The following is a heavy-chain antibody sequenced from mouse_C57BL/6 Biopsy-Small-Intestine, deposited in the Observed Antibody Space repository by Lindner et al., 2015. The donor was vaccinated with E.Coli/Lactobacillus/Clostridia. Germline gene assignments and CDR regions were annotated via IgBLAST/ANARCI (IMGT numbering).Heavy chain of an antibody. CDR3: ARFTQRNYYAMDY. J-gene: IGHJ4*01. Sequence: VQLQESGGGLVKPGGSLKLSCAASGFTFSSYAMSWVRQTPEKRLEWVATISDGGSYTYYPDNVKGRFTISRDNAKNNLYLQMSHLKSEDTAMYYCARFTQRNYYAMDYWGQGTSVTVSS. CDR1: GFTFSSYA. CDR2: ISDGGSYT. V-gene: IGHV5-4*01.